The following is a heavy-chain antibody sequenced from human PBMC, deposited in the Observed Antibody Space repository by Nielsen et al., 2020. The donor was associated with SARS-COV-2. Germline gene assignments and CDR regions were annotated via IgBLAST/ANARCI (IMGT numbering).Heavy chain of an antibody. CDR1: GFTFDDYG. D-gene: IGHD3-16*01. Sequence: GESLKISCAASGFTFDDYGMSWVRQAPGKGLEWVSGINWNGGSTGYADSVKGRFTISRDNAKNSLYLQMNSLRAEDTALYHCARDRGITFGGGLDVWGQGTTVTVSS. CDR2: INWNGGST. V-gene: IGHV3-20*01. J-gene: IGHJ6*02. CDR3: ARDRGITFGGGLDV.